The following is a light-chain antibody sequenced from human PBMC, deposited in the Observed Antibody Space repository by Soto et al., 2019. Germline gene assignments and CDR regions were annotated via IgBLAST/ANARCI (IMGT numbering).Light chain of an antibody. V-gene: IGLV1-40*01. J-gene: IGLJ3*02. Sequence: QSVLTQPPSVSGAPGQRVTISCSGSGSSLGAAYDVHWYHQLPGRDPRLLIYSVTARPAGVPYQFSGSKSGTSASLAINDIETDDEAGSCRQSYDANLSGWLFAGGTK. CDR1: GSSLGAAYD. CDR3: QSYDANLSGWL. CDR2: SVT.